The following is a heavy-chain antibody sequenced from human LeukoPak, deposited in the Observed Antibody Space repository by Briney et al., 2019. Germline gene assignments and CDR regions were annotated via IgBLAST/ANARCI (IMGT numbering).Heavy chain of an antibody. V-gene: IGHV4-61*02. CDR3: AREAWLVSTPYFDY. J-gene: IGHJ4*02. CDR1: GGSISSGSYY. Sequence: SETLSLTCTVSGGSISSGSYYWSWIRQPAGKGLEWIGRIYTSGSTNYNPSLKSRVTISVDTSKNQFSLKLSSVTAADPAVYYCAREAWLVSTPYFDYWGQGTLVTVSS. D-gene: IGHD6-19*01. CDR2: IYTSGST.